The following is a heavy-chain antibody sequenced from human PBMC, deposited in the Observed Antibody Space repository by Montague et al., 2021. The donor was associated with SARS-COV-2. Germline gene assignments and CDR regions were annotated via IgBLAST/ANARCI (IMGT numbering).Heavy chain of an antibody. D-gene: IGHD6-6*01. CDR3: ARGGWEQLVRARYYYYYGMDV. CDR1: GGSISSYY. J-gene: IGHJ6*02. Sequence: SETLSLTCTVSGGSISSYYWSWIRQPPGKGLEWIGEINHSGSTNYNPSLKSRVTISVDTSKNQFSLKLSSVTAADTAVYYCARGGWEQLVRARYYYYYGMDVWGQGTTVTVSS. CDR2: INHSGST. V-gene: IGHV4-34*01.